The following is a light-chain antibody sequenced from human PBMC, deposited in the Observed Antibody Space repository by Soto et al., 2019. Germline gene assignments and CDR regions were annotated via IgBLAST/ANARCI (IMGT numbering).Light chain of an antibody. Sequence: ETVMTQSPVTLSLSPGERAALSCRASQSVSSDLAWYQQKPGQAPRLLIHGASTRATGIPARFSGSGSGTEFTLTISSLQSEDFAIYYCQQYNKWPLTFGGGTKVEIK. J-gene: IGKJ4*01. CDR2: GAS. CDR1: QSVSSD. V-gene: IGKV3-15*01. CDR3: QQYNKWPLT.